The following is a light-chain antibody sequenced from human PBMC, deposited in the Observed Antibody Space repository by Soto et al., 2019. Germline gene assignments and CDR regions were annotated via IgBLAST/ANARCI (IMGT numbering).Light chain of an antibody. CDR3: MQALQTPWT. V-gene: IGKV2-28*01. CDR1: QSLLHSNGNNY. CDR2: LGS. J-gene: IGKJ1*01. Sequence: DIVLTPSPLSLPVTPGEPASISCRSRQSLLHSNGNNYLDWYLQKPGQSPQLLIYLGSPRASGVPDRLSGSASVSDFTLKNTRLEAEDVGVYYCMQALQTPWTFGQGTKVEIK.